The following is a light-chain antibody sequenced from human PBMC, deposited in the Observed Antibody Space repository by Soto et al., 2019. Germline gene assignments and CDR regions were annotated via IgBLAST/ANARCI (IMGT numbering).Light chain of an antibody. CDR3: QQYGSSIT. CDR1: QSVPRSY. V-gene: IGKV3-20*01. J-gene: IGKJ5*01. CDR2: GTS. Sequence: EIVLTQSPGTMSLSPGERATLSCRASQSVPRSYLARYQQKPGQAPRLLIYGTSSRATGIPDRFSGSGSGTDFTLTISRLEPEDFAVFYCQQYGSSITFGQGTRLEI.